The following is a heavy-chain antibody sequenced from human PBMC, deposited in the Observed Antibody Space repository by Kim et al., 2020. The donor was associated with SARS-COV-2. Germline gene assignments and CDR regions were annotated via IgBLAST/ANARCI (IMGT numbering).Heavy chain of an antibody. V-gene: IGHV4-59*13. J-gene: IGHJ5*02. Sequence: SETLSLTCTVSGGSISSYYWSWIRQPPGKGLEWIGYIYYSGSTNYNPSLKSRVTISVDTSKNQFSLKLSSVTAADTAMYYCARDSSSWSGWFDPWGQGTLVTVSS. CDR2: IYYSGST. D-gene: IGHD6-13*01. CDR1: GGSISSYY. CDR3: ARDSSSWSGWFDP.